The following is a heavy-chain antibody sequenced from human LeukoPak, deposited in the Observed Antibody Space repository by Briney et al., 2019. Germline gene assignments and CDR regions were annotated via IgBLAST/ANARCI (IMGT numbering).Heavy chain of an antibody. CDR1: GFTFSTYG. Sequence: GGSLRLSCAASGFTFSTYGMHWVRQAPGKGLEWVAVIWADGSTQLYADSVKGRFTISRDNSKNTLYLQMNSLRAEDTAMYFCAPDTGGDPFGHWGQGTLVTVSS. V-gene: IGHV3-33*01. D-gene: IGHD3-16*01. CDR3: APDTGGDPFGH. J-gene: IGHJ4*02. CDR2: IWADGSTQ.